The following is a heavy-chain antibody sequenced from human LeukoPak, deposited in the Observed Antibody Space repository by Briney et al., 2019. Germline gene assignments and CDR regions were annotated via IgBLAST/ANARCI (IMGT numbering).Heavy chain of an antibody. D-gene: IGHD2-2*01. CDR2: INPSGGST. CDR3: ARYGSSVLMGYCSSTSCYAEYYFDY. J-gene: IGHJ4*02. V-gene: IGHV1-46*01. CDR1: GYTFTSYY. Sequence: ASVKVSCKASGYTFTSYYMHWVRQAPGQGLEWMGIINPSGGSTSYALKFQGRVTMTRDTSTSTVYMELSSLRSEDTAVYYCARYGSSVLMGYCSSTSCYAEYYFDYWGQGTLVTVSS.